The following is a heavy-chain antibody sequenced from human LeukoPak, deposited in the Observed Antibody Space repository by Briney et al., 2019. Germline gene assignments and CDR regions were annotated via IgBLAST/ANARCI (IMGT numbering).Heavy chain of an antibody. V-gene: IGHV1-18*01. J-gene: IGHJ4*02. Sequence: GASVKVSCKASGYTFSNYGISWVRQAPGQGLEWGGWISAHTGKTNYAQKVQGRVTMTTDTSTSTAYMDLRSLRPDDTAVYYCAREKYTYGRAFYFEYWGQGTLVSVSS. D-gene: IGHD5-18*01. CDR1: GYTFSNYG. CDR2: ISAHTGKT. CDR3: AREKYTYGRAFYFEY.